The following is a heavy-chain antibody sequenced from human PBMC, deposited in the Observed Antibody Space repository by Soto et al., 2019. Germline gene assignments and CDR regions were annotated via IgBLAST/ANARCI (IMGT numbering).Heavy chain of an antibody. V-gene: IGHV3-33*01. J-gene: IGHJ1*01. CDR2: IWYDGSNK. D-gene: IGHD4-17*01. CDR3: ARVSGDYGPEYFQH. CDR1: GFTFSSYG. Sequence: GGSLRLSCAASGFTFSSYGMHWVRQAPGKGLEWVAVIWYDGSNKYYADSVKGRFTISRDNSKNTLYLQMNSLRAEDTAVYYCARVSGDYGPEYFQHWGQGTLVTVSS.